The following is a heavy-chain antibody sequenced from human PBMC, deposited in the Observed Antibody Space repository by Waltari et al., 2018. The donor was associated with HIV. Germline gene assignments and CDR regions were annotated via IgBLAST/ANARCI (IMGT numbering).Heavy chain of an antibody. J-gene: IGHJ1*01. D-gene: IGHD1-7*01. CDR1: GFTFRPNA. V-gene: IGHV3-23*01. Sequence: EVLLLESGGGLVQPGGSLRLSCAASGFTFRPNAIAWVRQAPGKGLEWVSAINDSGGNTYYADSVKGRFTISRDNSKNTLYLQMNSLRAEDTAVYYCAKDHNWNYPGDCQHWGQGTLVTVSS. CDR3: AKDHNWNYPGDCQH. CDR2: INDSGGNT.